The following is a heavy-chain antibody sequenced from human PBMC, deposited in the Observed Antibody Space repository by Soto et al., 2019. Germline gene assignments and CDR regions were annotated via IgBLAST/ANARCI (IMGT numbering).Heavy chain of an antibody. CDR1: GFTFSSYA. D-gene: IGHD6-19*01. Sequence: QVQLVESGGGVVQPGRSLRLSCAASGFTFSSYAMHWVRQAPGKGLEWVAVISYDGSNKYYADSVKGRFTISRDNSKNTLDLQMNSLRAEDTAVYYCARDSSGAYALAKDAFDIWGQGTMVTVSS. CDR2: ISYDGSNK. J-gene: IGHJ3*02. CDR3: ARDSSGAYALAKDAFDI. V-gene: IGHV3-30-3*01.